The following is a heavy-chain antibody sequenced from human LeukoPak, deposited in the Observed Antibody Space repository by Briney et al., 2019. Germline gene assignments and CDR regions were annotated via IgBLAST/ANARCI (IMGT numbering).Heavy chain of an antibody. CDR3: ARELRRDGYNSFGTIDY. CDR1: GDSVSSNSAA. Sequence: SQTLSLICAISGDSVSSNSAAWNWIRQSPSRGLEWLGRTYYRSKWYNDYAVSVKSRITINPDTSKNQFSLQLNSVTPEDTAVYYCARELRRDGYNSFGTIDYWGQGTLVTVSS. D-gene: IGHD5-24*01. CDR2: TYYRSKWYN. V-gene: IGHV6-1*01. J-gene: IGHJ4*02.